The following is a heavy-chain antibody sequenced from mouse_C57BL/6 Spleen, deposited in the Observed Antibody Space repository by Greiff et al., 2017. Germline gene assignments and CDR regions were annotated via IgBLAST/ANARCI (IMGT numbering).Heavy chain of an antibody. D-gene: IGHD2-4*01. J-gene: IGHJ2*01. Sequence: EVKLQESGGGLVQPGGSLSLSCAASGFTFTDYYMSWVRQPPGKALEWLGFIRNKANGYTTEYSASVKGRFTISRDNSQSILYLQMNALRAEDSATYYCARYDYDGYFDGWGQGTTLTVSS. CDR3: ARYDYDGYFDG. CDR1: GFTFTDYY. CDR2: IRNKANGYTT. V-gene: IGHV7-3*01.